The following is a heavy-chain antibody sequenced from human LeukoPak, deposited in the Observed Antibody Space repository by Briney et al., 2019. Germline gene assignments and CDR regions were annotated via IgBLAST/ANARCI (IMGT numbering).Heavy chain of an antibody. V-gene: IGHV1-8*03. D-gene: IGHD3-3*01. Sequence: ASVKVSCKASGYTFTSYDINWVRQATGQGLEWMGWMNSNSGNTGYAQKFQGRVTITRNTSISTAYMELSSLRSEDTAVYYCARGRRDDFWSGYPYWGQGTLVTVSS. CDR3: ARGRRDDFWSGYPY. CDR1: GYTFTSYD. J-gene: IGHJ4*02. CDR2: MNSNSGNT.